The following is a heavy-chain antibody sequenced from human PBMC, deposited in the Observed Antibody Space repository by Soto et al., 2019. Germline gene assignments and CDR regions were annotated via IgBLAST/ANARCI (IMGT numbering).Heavy chain of an antibody. CDR3: ARRYGDYLDAFDI. CDR1: GGSISSYY. CDR2: IYYSGST. J-gene: IGHJ3*02. Sequence: SETLSLTCTVSGGSISSYYWSWIRQPPGKGLEWIGYIYYSGSTNYNPSLKSRVTISVDTSKNQFSLKLSSVTAADTAVYYCARRYGDYLDAFDIWGQGTMVTVSS. V-gene: IGHV4-59*08. D-gene: IGHD4-17*01.